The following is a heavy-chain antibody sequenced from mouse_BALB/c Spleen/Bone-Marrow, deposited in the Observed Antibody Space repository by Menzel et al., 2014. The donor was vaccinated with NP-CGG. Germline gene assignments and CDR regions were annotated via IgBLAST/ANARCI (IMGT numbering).Heavy chain of an antibody. V-gene: IGHV1S81*02. Sequence: QVQLKESGAELVKPGASVKLSCKASGYTFTGYWMHWVKQRPGQGLEWIGEINPSNGRTNYNEKFKSKATLTVDESSSTAYMQLSSLTSEDSAVYYCARCYYGNYFDYWGQGTTLTVSS. CDR1: GYTFTGYW. J-gene: IGHJ2*01. CDR3: ARCYYGNYFDY. D-gene: IGHD2-1*01. CDR2: INPSNGRT.